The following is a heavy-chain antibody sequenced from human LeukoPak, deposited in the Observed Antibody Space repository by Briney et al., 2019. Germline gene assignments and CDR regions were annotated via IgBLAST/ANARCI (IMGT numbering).Heavy chain of an antibody. D-gene: IGHD1-26*01. CDR3: AKSGTGSGTYTHMDV. J-gene: IGHJ6*03. Sequence: GGSLRLSCAASGFTFSSYAMSWVRQAPGKGLEWVSAISGSGGSTYYADSVKGRFTISRDNSKNTLYLQMNSLRAEDTAVYYCAKSGTGSGTYTHMDVWGKGSTVTVSS. CDR1: GFTFSSYA. CDR2: ISGSGGST. V-gene: IGHV3-23*01.